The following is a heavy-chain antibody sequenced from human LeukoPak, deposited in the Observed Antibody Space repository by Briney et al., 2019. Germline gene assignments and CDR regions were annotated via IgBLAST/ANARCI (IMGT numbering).Heavy chain of an antibody. Sequence: GRSLRLSCAASGFIFSSYGMHWVREAPGKGLEWVAFMRSDGSDKYYADSVKGRFTISRDNSKNTLYLQMNSLRAEDTAVYYCAKHDSSSYYWGQGTLVTVSS. D-gene: IGHD3-22*01. CDR1: GFIFSSYG. J-gene: IGHJ4*02. CDR3: AKHDSSSYY. V-gene: IGHV3-30*02. CDR2: MRSDGSDK.